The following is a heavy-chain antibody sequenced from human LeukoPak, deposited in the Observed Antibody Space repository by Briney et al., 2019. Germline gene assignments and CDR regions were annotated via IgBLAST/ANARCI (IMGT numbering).Heavy chain of an antibody. D-gene: IGHD5-18*01. CDR1: GFTFSTYT. Sequence: GGFLRLSCAASGFTFSTYTMHWVRQAPGKGLEWVAVTSYDGSDTNYADSVKGRLTISRDNSKNTVYVHMNSLRADDTGVYFCARSAYNYGPGLYYYYMDVWGDGTTVTVSS. J-gene: IGHJ6*03. V-gene: IGHV3-30*01. CDR3: ARSAYNYGPGLYYYYMDV. CDR2: TSYDGSDT.